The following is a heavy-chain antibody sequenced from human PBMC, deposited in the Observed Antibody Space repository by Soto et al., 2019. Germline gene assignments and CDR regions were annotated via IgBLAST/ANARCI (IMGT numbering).Heavy chain of an antibody. Sequence: GGSLRLSCAASGFTFSNAWMNWVRQAPGKGLEWVGRIKSKTDGGTTDYAAPVKGRFTISRDDSKNTLYLQMNSLKTEDTAVYYCTTDTRRSGWYLSGYYYYGMDVWGPGTTVTVSS. CDR3: TTDTRRSGWYLSGYYYYGMDV. D-gene: IGHD6-19*01. CDR1: GFTFSNAW. J-gene: IGHJ6*02. CDR2: IKSKTDGGTT. V-gene: IGHV3-15*07.